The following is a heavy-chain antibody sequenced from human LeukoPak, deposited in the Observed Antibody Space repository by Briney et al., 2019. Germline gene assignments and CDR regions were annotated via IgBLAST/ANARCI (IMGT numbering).Heavy chain of an antibody. V-gene: IGHV4-4*07. Sequence: SATLSLTCTVSGGSISSYYWSWIRQPAGKGLEWIGRIYTSGSTNYNPSLKSRVTMSVDTSKNQFSLKLSSVTAADTAVYYCASGSRSYGFDYWGQGTLVTVSS. CDR1: GGSISSYY. D-gene: IGHD1-26*01. J-gene: IGHJ4*02. CDR3: ASGSRSYGFDY. CDR2: IYTSGST.